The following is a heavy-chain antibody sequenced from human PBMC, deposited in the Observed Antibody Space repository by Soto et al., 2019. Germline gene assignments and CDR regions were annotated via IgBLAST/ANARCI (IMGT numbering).Heavy chain of an antibody. CDR1: GGSISSGDYY. Sequence: SETLSLTCTVSGGSISSGDYYWSWIRQPPGKGLEWIGYIYYSGSTYYNPSLKSRVTISVDTSKNQFSLKLSSVTAADTAVYYCARGRLRFLEWFPYYYGMDVWGQGTTVTVSS. CDR2: IYYSGST. CDR3: ARGRLRFLEWFPYYYGMDV. V-gene: IGHV4-30-4*01. D-gene: IGHD3-3*01. J-gene: IGHJ6*02.